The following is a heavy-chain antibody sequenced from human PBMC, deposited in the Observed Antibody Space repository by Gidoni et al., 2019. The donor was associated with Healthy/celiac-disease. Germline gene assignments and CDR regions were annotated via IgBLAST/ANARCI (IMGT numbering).Heavy chain of an antibody. CDR1: GFTFSSYA. J-gene: IGHJ4*02. V-gene: IGHV3-23*01. CDR2: ISGSGGST. CDR3: AKSSGYKVAATNYFDY. D-gene: IGHD2-15*01. Sequence: EVQLLESGGGLVQPGGSLRLSCAASGFTFSSYAMSWVRQAPGKGLEWVSAISGSGGSTYYADSVKGRFTISRDNSKNTLYLQMNSLRAEDTAVYYCAKSSGYKVAATNYFDYWGQGTLVTVSS.